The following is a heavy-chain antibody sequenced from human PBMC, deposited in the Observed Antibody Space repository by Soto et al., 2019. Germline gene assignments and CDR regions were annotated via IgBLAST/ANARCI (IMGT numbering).Heavy chain of an antibody. CDR2: IYYTGSN. J-gene: IGHJ5*02. Sequence: SETLSLTCTVSGGSISRYYWSWIRQSPGKGLEWIGYIYYTGSNYYSPSLRGRVSISIDTSKNQFSLNMTSVTAADTAVYYCARWTYNQGSDPWGQGTLVTVSS. CDR3: ARWTYNQGSDP. V-gene: IGHV4-59*04. D-gene: IGHD1-1*01. CDR1: GGSISRYY.